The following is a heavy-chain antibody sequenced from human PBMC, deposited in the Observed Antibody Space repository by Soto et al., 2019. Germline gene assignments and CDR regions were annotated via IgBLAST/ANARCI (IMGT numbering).Heavy chain of an antibody. V-gene: IGHV1-3*01. CDR1: GYTFTSYA. D-gene: IGHD2-21*02. Sequence: GASVKVSCKASGYTFTSYAMHWVRQAPGQRLEWMGWINAGNGNTKYSQKFQGRVTITRDTSASTAYMELSSLRSEDTAVYYCARAWVVVTAPDYWGPGTLVTVSS. J-gene: IGHJ4*02. CDR3: ARAWVVVTAPDY. CDR2: INAGNGNT.